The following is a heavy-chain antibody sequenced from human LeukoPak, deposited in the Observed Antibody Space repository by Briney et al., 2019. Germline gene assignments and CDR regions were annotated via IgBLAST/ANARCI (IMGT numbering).Heavy chain of an antibody. Sequence: GGSLRLSCAASGFXFSRYWMTWVRQAPGKGLEWVANIKEDGSEKYYVDSVKGRFTISRDNANNSLCLQMNSLRAVDTAVYYCARGGGTNDLWGQGTMVTVSS. CDR1: GFXFSRYW. CDR3: ARGGGTNDL. D-gene: IGHD1-7*01. V-gene: IGHV3-7*04. CDR2: IKEDGSEK. J-gene: IGHJ3*01.